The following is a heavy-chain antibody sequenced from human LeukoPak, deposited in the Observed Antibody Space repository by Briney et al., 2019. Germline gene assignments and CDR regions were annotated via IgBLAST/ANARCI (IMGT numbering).Heavy chain of an antibody. D-gene: IGHD5-18*01. J-gene: IGHJ4*02. V-gene: IGHV3-23*01. CDR1: GFTFSSYA. Sequence: GGSLRLSCAASGFTFSSYAMSWVRQAPGKGLEWVSAISGSGGSTYYADSVKGRFTISRDNAKNSLYLQMNSLRAEDTAVYYCARDRWGYSYGGDWGQGTLVTVSS. CDR3: ARDRWGYSYGGD. CDR2: ISGSGGST.